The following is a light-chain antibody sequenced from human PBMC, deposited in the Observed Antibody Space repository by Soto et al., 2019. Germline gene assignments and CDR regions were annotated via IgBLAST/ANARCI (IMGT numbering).Light chain of an antibody. CDR3: QSYDSSLSAL. CDR2: GNS. V-gene: IGLV1-40*01. CDR1: SSNIGAGYD. Sequence: QSVLTQPPSVSGAPGQRVTISCTGSSSNIGAGYDVHWYQQLPGTAPKLLIYGNSNRPSGVPDRFSGYKSGTSASLAITGLQAADEADYYCQSYDSSLSALFGGGTKLTVL. J-gene: IGLJ3*02.